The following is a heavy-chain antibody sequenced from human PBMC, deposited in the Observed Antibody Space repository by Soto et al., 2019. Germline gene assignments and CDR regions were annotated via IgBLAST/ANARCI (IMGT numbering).Heavy chain of an antibody. Sequence: SETLSLTCTVSGGSISSGDYYWSWIRQPPGKGLEWIGYIYYSGSTYYNPSLKSRVTISVDTSKNQFSLKLSSVTAADTAVYYCARGLYDFWSGYYTGIYNWFDPWGQGTMVTVYS. CDR1: GGSISSGDYY. D-gene: IGHD3-3*01. V-gene: IGHV4-30-4*01. J-gene: IGHJ5*02. CDR2: IYYSGST. CDR3: ARGLYDFWSGYYTGIYNWFDP.